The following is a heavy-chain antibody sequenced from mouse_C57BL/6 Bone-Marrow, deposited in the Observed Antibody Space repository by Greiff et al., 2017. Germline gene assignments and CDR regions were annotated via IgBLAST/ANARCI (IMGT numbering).Heavy chain of an antibody. V-gene: IGHV1-69*01. CDR1: GYTFTSYW. J-gene: IGHJ4*01. CDR3: ARDYGSSYVSMDY. Sequence: QVQLKQPGAELVMPGASVKLSCKASGYTFTSYWMHWVKQRPGQGLEWIGEIDPSDSYTNYNQKFKGKSTLTVDKSSSTAYMQLSSLTSEDSAVYYCARDYGSSYVSMDYWGQGTSVTVSS. CDR2: IDPSDSYT. D-gene: IGHD1-1*01.